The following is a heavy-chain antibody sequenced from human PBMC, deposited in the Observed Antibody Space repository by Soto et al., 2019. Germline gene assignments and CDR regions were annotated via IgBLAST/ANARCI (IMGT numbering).Heavy chain of an antibody. J-gene: IGHJ6*02. CDR1: GYTFTSYY. Sequence: ASVKVSCKASGYTFTSYYMHWVRQAPGQGLEWMGIINPSGGSTSYAQKFQGRVTMTRDTSTSTVYMELSSLRSEDTAVYYCTSDTAMGNYYYYYGMDVWGQGTTVTVSS. D-gene: IGHD5-18*01. CDR2: INPSGGST. CDR3: TSDTAMGNYYYYYGMDV. V-gene: IGHV1-46*01.